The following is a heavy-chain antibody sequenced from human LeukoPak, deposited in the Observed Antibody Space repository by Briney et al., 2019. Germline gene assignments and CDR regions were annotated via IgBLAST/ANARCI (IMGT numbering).Heavy chain of an antibody. V-gene: IGHV4-34*01. CDR2: INHSGST. J-gene: IGHJ4*02. CDR1: GGSISIYY. Sequence: ASETLSLTCSVSGGSISIYYWSWIRQPPGKGLEWIGEINHSGSTNYNPSLKSRVTISVDTSKNQFSLKLSSVTAADTAVYYCARGGSWSRFDYWGQGTLVTVSS. CDR3: ARGGSWSRFDY. D-gene: IGHD6-13*01.